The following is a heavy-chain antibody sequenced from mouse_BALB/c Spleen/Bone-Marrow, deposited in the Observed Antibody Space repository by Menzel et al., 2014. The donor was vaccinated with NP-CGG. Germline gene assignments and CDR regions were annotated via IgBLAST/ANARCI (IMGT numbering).Heavy chain of an antibody. CDR1: AVDFCRYW. D-gene: IGHD1-1*01. V-gene: IGHV4-1*02. Sequence: SAAAVDFCRYWMSWVRQAPGKGLEWIGEINPDSRTINYTPSLKDKFIISRDNAKNTLYLRLDKVRSEDTALYYCARPDYYGYLNYWGQGTTLTVSS. J-gene: IGHJ2*01. CDR3: ARPDYYGYLNY. CDR2: INPDSRTI.